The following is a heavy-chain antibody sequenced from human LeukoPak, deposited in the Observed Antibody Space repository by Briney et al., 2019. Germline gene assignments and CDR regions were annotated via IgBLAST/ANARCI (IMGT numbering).Heavy chain of an antibody. CDR2: ISTGLTT. CDR3: ARDYGSGAGTFDF. CDR1: GFTFSGNY. J-gene: IGHJ3*01. D-gene: IGHD3-10*01. Sequence: SGGSLRLSCAASGFTFSGNYMSWVRQAPGKGLEWVSVISTGLTTNYADSVKGRFTISRDNSLNTLYLQMDSLRAEDTAVYYCARDYGSGAGTFDFWGQGTMVTVSS. V-gene: IGHV3-53*01.